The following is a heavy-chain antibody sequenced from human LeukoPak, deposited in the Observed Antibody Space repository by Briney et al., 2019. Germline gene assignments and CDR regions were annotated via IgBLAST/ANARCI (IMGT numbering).Heavy chain of an antibody. Sequence: GGSLRLSCAASGFTFSNSWMHWVRQAPGKGLVWVSRIKGDGSSTSYVDSVKGRFTISRDNAKNTLYLQMNSLRAEDTALYYCRTVAYTSSSAIDYWGQGTLVIVSS. J-gene: IGHJ4*02. V-gene: IGHV3-74*01. CDR3: RTVAYTSSSAIDY. CDR1: GFTFSNSW. D-gene: IGHD6-6*01. CDR2: IKGDGSST.